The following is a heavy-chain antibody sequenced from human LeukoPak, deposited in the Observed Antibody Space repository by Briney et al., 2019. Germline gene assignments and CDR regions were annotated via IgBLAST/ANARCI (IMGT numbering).Heavy chain of an antibody. Sequence: PSETLSLTCTVSGGSISSSSYYWGWIRQPPGEGLEWIGSIYYSGSTYYNPSPKSRVTISVDTSKNQFSLKLSSVTAADTAVYYCARHTVAGTEGADYWGQGTLVTVSS. V-gene: IGHV4-39*01. CDR1: GGSISSSSYY. J-gene: IGHJ4*02. D-gene: IGHD6-19*01. CDR3: ARHTVAGTEGADY. CDR2: IYYSGST.